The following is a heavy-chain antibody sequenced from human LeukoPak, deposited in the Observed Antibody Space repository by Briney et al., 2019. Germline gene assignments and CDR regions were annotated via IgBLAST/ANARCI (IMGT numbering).Heavy chain of an antibody. V-gene: IGHV4-4*07. D-gene: IGHD3-16*02. J-gene: IGHJ4*02. CDR3: ARAGYTISSYRFDH. CDR2: IYTTGRT. CDR1: GGSISSYW. Sequence: SETLSLTCSVSGGSISSYWWSWIRQPAGKGLEFIGRIYTTGRTNYNPSLKSRVSMSVDTSKNKFSLELRSVTAADTAVYFCARAGYTISSYRFDHWGQGVLVTVSS.